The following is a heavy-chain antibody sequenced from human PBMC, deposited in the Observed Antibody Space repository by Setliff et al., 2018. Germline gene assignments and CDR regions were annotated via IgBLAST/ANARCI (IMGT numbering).Heavy chain of an antibody. D-gene: IGHD3-22*01. Sequence: PSETLSLTCTVSGGSISSSSYYWGWIRQPPGKGLEWIGSIYYSGSTYYNPSLKSRVTISVDTSKNQFSLKLSSVTAADTAVYYCARGKIRITMIVVPTGGAFDMWGLGTKVTVSS. CDR2: IYYSGST. CDR3: ARGKIRITMIVVPTGGAFDM. CDR1: GGSISSSSYY. J-gene: IGHJ3*02. V-gene: IGHV4-39*07.